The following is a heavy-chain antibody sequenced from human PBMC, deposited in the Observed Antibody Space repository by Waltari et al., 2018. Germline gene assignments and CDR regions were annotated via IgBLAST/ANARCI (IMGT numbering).Heavy chain of an antibody. D-gene: IGHD6-19*01. J-gene: IGHJ3*01. V-gene: IGHV4-34*02. CDR2: VIHGGTT. Sequence: QVQLQQWGAGLLKPSETLSLSCGVNGGSFSAYSWNWIRQPPGKGLEWIGEVIHGGTTNYNPSLKTRLTISVDTSKNQFSLKLASVTAADTAVYFCARARRVAVARGAFDVWGQGTPVSVSS. CDR3: ARARRVAVARGAFDV. CDR1: GGSFSAYS.